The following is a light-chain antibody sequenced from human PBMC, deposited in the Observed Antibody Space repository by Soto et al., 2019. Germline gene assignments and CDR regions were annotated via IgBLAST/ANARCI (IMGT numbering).Light chain of an antibody. CDR3: ASITTSRSYV. V-gene: IGLV2-14*03. CDR2: VII. Sequence: QSALTQPASVSGSPGQSITISCTGTSSDVGDYIFVSWYQQHPGKAPKLMIYVIINRPSGVSNRFSGSKSGNTASLTISGLPAEDAADYYSASITTSRSYVFGTGTKLTVL. J-gene: IGLJ1*01. CDR1: SSDVGDYIF.